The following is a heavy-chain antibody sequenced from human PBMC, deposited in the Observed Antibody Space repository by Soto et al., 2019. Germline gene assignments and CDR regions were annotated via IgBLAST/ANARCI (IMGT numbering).Heavy chain of an antibody. CDR2: ISACNGNT. CDR1: GYTFTSYG. J-gene: IGHJ4*02. CDR3: AGLAGKGASATGRGAFDY. V-gene: IGHV1-18*01. D-gene: IGHD2-15*01. Sequence: GASVKVSCKASGYTFTSYGISWVRQAPGQGLEWMGWISACNGNTNYAQKLQGRVTMTTDTSTSTAYMELRSLRSDDTAVYYCAGLAGKGASATGRGAFDYWGQGTLVTVSS.